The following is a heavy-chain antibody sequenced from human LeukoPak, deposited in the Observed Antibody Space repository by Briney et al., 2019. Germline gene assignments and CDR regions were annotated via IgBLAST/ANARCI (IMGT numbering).Heavy chain of an antibody. J-gene: IGHJ5*02. CDR2: IWYDGSNK. CDR1: GFTFSSYA. Sequence: PGGSLRLSCAASGFTFSSYAMHWVRQAPGKGLEWVAVIWYDGSNKNYADSVKGRFTISRDNFKKTLYLQMNSLRAEDTAVYYCAREARGFDPWGQGTLVTVSS. CDR3: AREARGFDP. V-gene: IGHV3-33*01. D-gene: IGHD5-12*01.